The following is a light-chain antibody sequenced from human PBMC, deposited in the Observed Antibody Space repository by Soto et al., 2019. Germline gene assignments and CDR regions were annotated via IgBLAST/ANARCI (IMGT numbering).Light chain of an antibody. J-gene: IGKJ4*01. V-gene: IGKV3-15*01. CDR3: QQYRDWPLT. CDR1: QSVTTN. CDR2: DIS. Sequence: EIVMPQSPGTLSVSPGERVTLSCRASQSVTTNLAWYQQKPGQTPRLLIYDISARASGIPGRFSGSGSGTDFTLTISSLQSEDSAVYYCQQYRDWPLTFGGGTKVE.